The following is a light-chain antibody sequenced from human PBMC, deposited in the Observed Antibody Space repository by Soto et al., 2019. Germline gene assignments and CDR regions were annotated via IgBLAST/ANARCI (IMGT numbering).Light chain of an antibody. V-gene: IGKV3-20*01. CDR3: QQYGSSPRYS. CDR2: AVS. CDR1: HSVDSGY. J-gene: IGKJ2*03. Sequence: DIVLTQSPGTLSLSPGEGATLSCRASHSVDSGYFAWYQQKPGQAPRLVIHAVSRRATGIADRFSGSGSGTDFTLTISRLQPEDVAEYYCQQYGSSPRYSFGQGTKLEIK.